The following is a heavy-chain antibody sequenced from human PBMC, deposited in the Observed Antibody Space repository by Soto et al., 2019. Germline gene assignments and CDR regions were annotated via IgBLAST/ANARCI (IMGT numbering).Heavy chain of an antibody. V-gene: IGHV3-23*01. CDR3: AKEGFCTRTTCHSAFDP. CDR1: GFTFRGFA. D-gene: IGHD1-7*01. J-gene: IGHJ5*02. Sequence: QPGGSLRLSCAASGFTFRGFAMNWIRQAPGKGLEWVSSVSPSGDRTYVADSVKGRFTIFRDNSKNMVYLQMASLRNEDSGLYYCAKEGFCTRTTCHSAFDPWGQGTLATVSS. CDR2: VSPSGDRT.